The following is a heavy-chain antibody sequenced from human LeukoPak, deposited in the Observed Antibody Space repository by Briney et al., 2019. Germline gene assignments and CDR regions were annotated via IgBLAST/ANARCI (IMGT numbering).Heavy chain of an antibody. V-gene: IGHV3-23*01. CDR3: AKGAGYRSSGWYFDH. CDR2: IDDTGGTT. Sequence: GGSLRLSCAASGFTFSVFGMSSVRQAPGKGLEWVSDIDDTGGTTYYADSVKGRSTISRDNSKNTLYLQVNSLRAEDTAVYYCAKGAGYRSSGWYFDHWGQGTLVTVSS. J-gene: IGHJ4*02. CDR1: GFTFSVFG. D-gene: IGHD6-19*01.